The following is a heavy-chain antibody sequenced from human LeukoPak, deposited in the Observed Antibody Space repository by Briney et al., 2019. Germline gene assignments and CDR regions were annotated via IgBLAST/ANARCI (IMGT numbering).Heavy chain of an antibody. D-gene: IGHD5-12*01. CDR1: GFTFSSYA. V-gene: IGHV3-23*01. CDR2: ISGSGGST. Sequence: AGGSLRLSCAASGFTFSSYAMSWVRQAPGKGLEWVSAISGSGGSTYYADSVKGRFTISRDNSKNTLYLQMNRLRAEDTAVYYCAKDPRSGYGDDYWGQGTLVTVSS. CDR3: AKDPRSGYGDDY. J-gene: IGHJ4*02.